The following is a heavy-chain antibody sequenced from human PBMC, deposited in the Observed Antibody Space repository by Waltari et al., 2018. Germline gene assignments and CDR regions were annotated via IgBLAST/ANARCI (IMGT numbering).Heavy chain of an antibody. CDR3: ARDTGPRQGAFDI. Sequence: EVQLVESGVCLVQPGGSLRLSCAASVFTFISSELTWVRKAPGKGLDCVSYISSSGSTIYYADSVKGRFTISRDNAKNSLFLQMNSLRAEDTAVYYCARDTGPRQGAFDIWGQGTMVTVSS. CDR2: ISSSGSTI. D-gene: IGHD2-8*02. V-gene: IGHV3-48*03. J-gene: IGHJ3*02. CDR1: VFTFISSE.